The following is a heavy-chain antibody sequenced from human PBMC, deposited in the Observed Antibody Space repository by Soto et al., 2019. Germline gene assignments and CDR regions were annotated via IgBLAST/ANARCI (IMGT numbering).Heavy chain of an antibody. CDR1: GFSFRIYS. Sequence: GGSLRLSCVVSGFSFRIYSMNWVRQAPGKGLEWISYISSDSGTIYYADSLKSRFTISRDNGKNSLYLQMSSLTDEDTAVYYCARGRLWSFDFWGQGTLVTVSS. CDR2: ISSDSGTI. D-gene: IGHD3-10*01. J-gene: IGHJ4*02. CDR3: ARGRLWSFDF. V-gene: IGHV3-48*02.